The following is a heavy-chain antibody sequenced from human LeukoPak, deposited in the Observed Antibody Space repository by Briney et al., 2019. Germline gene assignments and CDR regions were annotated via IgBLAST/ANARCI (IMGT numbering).Heavy chain of an antibody. CDR2: IKQDGSEK. Sequence: SGGSLRLSCAASGFTFSSYWMSWVRQAPGKGLEWVANIKQDGSEKQYVDSVKGRFAISRENAENSLCLQMNSLKAEDTAVYYCGRFTRSGDSVYWGQGTLVTVSS. CDR3: GRFTRSGDSVY. CDR1: GFTFSSYW. D-gene: IGHD7-27*01. V-gene: IGHV3-7*04. J-gene: IGHJ4*02.